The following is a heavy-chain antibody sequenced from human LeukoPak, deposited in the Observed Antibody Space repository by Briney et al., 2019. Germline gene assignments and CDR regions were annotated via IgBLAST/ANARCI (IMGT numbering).Heavy chain of an antibody. CDR1: GHTFTGYY. CDR3: ARDIGGNSPYFDY. J-gene: IGHJ4*02. Sequence: ASVKVSCKASGHTFTGYYMHWVRQAPGQGLEWMGRINPNSGGTNYAQKFQGRVTMTRDTSISTAYMELSRLRSDDTAVYYCARDIGGNSPYFDYWGQGTLVTVSS. D-gene: IGHD4-23*01. V-gene: IGHV1-2*06. CDR2: INPNSGGT.